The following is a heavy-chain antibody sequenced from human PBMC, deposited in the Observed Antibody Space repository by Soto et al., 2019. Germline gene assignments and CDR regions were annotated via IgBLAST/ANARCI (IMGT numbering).Heavy chain of an antibody. V-gene: IGHV4-30-2*01. CDR2: IYHSGST. CDR1: GGSLSSAGYS. D-gene: IGHD3-16*01. Sequence: SETLSLTCAGSGGSLSSAGYSGSWVRQPPGKGLEWIGYIYHSGSTYYNPSLKSRVTISVDRSKNQFSLKLSSVTAADTAVYYCARARAGLKGGSWLDPWGQGTMVTVSS. J-gene: IGHJ5*02. CDR3: ARARAGLKGGSWLDP.